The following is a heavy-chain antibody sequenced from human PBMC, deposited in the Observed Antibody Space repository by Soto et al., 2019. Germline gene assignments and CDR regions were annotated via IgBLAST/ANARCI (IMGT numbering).Heavy chain of an antibody. V-gene: IGHV3-21*01. J-gene: IGHJ6*02. CDR1: GFTCSSYD. CDR3: ARDLYCSSTSCYFSGMDV. CDR2: ISSRSSYI. Sequence: GGSLRLSCAASGFTCSSYDMSWVRQAPGKGLEWVSSISSRSSYIYYADSVKGRFTISRDNAKNSLYLQMNSLRAEDTAVYYCARDLYCSSTSCYFSGMDVWGQGTTVTVSS. D-gene: IGHD2-2*01.